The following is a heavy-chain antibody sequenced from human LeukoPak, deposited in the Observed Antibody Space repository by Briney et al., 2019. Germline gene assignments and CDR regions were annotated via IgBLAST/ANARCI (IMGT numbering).Heavy chain of an antibody. CDR2: ISRSGSTK. CDR3: ARVLRYCSGGNCYSGGLGYMDV. CDR1: GFTFSGFA. D-gene: IGHD2-15*01. J-gene: IGHJ6*03. Sequence: GGTLRLFCAASGFTFSGFAMRWIRQAPGKGLEWVSSISRSGSTKYYADSVKGRFTISRDNAKNSLFLQMNSLRAEDTAVYYCARVLRYCSGGNCYSGGLGYMDVWGKGTTVTISS. V-gene: IGHV3-11*01.